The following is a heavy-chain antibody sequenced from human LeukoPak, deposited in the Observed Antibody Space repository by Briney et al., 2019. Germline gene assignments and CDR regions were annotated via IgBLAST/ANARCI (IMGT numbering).Heavy chain of an antibody. CDR2: IYYSGNT. D-gene: IGHD5-24*01. CDR1: GGSISTSAYY. V-gene: IGHV4-39*01. Sequence: PSETLSLTCIVSGGSISTSAYYWGWIRQPPGEGLQWIGSIYYSGNTYYNSSLKSRVTISVDTSTSQFSLRLSSVTAADTAVYYCARLRDGRWLLEYWGQGTLVTVSS. CDR3: ARLRDGRWLLEY. J-gene: IGHJ4*02.